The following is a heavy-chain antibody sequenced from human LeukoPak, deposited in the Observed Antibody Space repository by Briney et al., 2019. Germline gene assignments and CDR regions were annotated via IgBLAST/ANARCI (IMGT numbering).Heavy chain of an antibody. V-gene: IGHV1-18*01. Sequence: VASVKVSCKTSGYTFTNYGISWVRQAPGQGLEWMGWISAYNGNTNYAQKLQGRVTMTTDTSTSTAYMELRSLRSDDTAVYYCAREGSSSWYGFAQYGMDVWGQGTTVTVSS. J-gene: IGHJ6*02. CDR3: AREGSSSWYGFAQYGMDV. CDR1: GYTFTNYG. CDR2: ISAYNGNT. D-gene: IGHD6-13*01.